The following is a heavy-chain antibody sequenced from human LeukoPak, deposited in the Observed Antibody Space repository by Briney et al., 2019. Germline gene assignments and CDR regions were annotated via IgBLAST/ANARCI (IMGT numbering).Heavy chain of an antibody. J-gene: IGHJ6*02. CDR1: GFTFSDYW. CDR2: ISSSGSTI. CDR3: ARPIEYSSPTLYGMDV. Sequence: GGSLRLSCAASGFTFSDYWMSWARQAPGKGLEWVSYISSSGSTIYFADSVKGRFTISRDNAKNSLYLQMNSLRADDTAVYYCARPIEYSSPTLYGMDVWGQGTTVTVSS. V-gene: IGHV3-11*01. D-gene: IGHD6-6*01.